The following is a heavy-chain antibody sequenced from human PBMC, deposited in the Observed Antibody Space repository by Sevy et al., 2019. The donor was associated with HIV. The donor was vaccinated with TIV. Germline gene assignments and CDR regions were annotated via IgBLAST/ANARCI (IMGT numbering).Heavy chain of an antibody. CDR1: GYTFTGYY. J-gene: IGHJ4*02. CDR3: SRSVYGSGTYLNDY. Sequence: ASVKVSCKASGYTFTGYYIHWVRQASGQGLEWMGWINPNGGGTNYAQKFQGRVTMTGDTSISTAYMDLTRLRSDDTAVYYCSRSVYGSGTYLNDYWGQGTLVTVSS. V-gene: IGHV1-2*02. D-gene: IGHD3-10*01. CDR2: INPNGGGT.